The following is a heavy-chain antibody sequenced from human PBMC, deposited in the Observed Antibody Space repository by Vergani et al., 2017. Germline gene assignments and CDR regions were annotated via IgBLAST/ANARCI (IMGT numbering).Heavy chain of an antibody. V-gene: IGHV4-39*07. CDR3: ARGSCSSTSCYPTNYWYFDL. CDR1: RGSISSSPYC. Sequence: QLQLQESGPGLVKPSETLSLTCSVSRGSISSSPYCWGWIRQAPGKGLEWIGSIYYSGSTFYSSSLKSRVTISVDTSKNQFSLKLNSVTAADTAVYYCARGSCSSTSCYPTNYWYFDLWGRGTLVTVSS. J-gene: IGHJ2*01. CDR2: IYYSGST. D-gene: IGHD2-2*01.